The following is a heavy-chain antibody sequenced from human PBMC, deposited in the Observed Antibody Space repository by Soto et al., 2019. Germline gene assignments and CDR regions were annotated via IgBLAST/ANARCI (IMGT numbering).Heavy chain of an antibody. Sequence: GGSLRLSCAASGFTFSSYSMIWVRQAPGKGLEWVSYITSSSSTIYYVDSVKGRFTISRDNAKNSLYLLMNSLRDEDTAVYYCARSLSAYSHYYFDYWGQGTLVTVSS. V-gene: IGHV3-48*02. CDR1: GFTFSSYS. CDR2: ITSSSSTI. D-gene: IGHD3-22*01. CDR3: ARSLSAYSHYYFDY. J-gene: IGHJ4*02.